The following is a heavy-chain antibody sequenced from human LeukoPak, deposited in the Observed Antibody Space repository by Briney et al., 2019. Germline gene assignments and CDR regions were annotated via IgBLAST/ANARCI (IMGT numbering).Heavy chain of an antibody. J-gene: IGHJ6*02. CDR3: ARRIVVGYGMDV. CDR2: INPNSGGT. V-gene: IGHV1-2*02. Sequence: ASVKVSCKASGYTFTGYYMHWVRQAPGQGLEWMGWINPNSGGTNYAQKFQGRVTMTRDTSISTAYMELSRLRSDDTAVYYCARRIVVGYGMDVWGQGTTVTVSS. CDR1: GYTFTGYY. D-gene: IGHD3-22*01.